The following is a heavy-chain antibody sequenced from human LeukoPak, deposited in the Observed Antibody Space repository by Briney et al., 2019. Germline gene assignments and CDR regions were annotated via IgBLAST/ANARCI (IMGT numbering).Heavy chain of an antibody. J-gene: IGHJ4*02. CDR3: AKDFSGYYFDY. CDR2: ISWNSGSI. V-gene: IGHV3-9*01. Sequence: GRSLRLSCAASGFTFDDYAMHWVRQAPGKGLEWVSGISWNSGSIGYADSVKGRFTISRDNAENSLYLQMNSLRAEDTALNYCAKDFSGYYFDYWGQGTLVTVSS. CDR1: GFTFDDYA.